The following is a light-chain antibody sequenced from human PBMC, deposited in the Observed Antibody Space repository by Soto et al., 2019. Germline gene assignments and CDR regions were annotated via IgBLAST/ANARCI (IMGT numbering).Light chain of an antibody. J-gene: IGKJ1*01. V-gene: IGKV3-20*01. CDR1: QSISRY. CDR3: QQYGSSPWT. CDR2: GAS. Sequence: MVLTQSPGTLALSPGERTTLSCRASQSISRYLAWYQQKPGQAPRLLIYGASSRATGIPDRFSGSGSGTDFTLNISRLEPEDSAVYYCQQYGSSPWTFGQGTKVDI.